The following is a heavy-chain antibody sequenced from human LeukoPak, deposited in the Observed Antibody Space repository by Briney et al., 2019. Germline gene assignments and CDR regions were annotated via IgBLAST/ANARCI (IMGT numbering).Heavy chain of an antibody. CDR1: GFTFSSYG. CDR2: ISSSSSII. Sequence: GGSLRLSCAGSGFTFSSYGMNWVRQAPGKGLEWVSYISSSSSIIYYAESLKGRFTISRDNAENSLYLQVNSLRAEDTAVYYCARAALAVDGYNLGTWGQGTLVTVSS. CDR3: ARAALAVDGYNLGT. J-gene: IGHJ5*02. D-gene: IGHD5-24*01. V-gene: IGHV3-48*01.